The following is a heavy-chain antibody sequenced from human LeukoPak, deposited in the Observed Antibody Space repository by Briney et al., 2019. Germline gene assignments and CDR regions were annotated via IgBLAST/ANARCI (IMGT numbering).Heavy chain of an antibody. CDR3: ARGNYARFGELSHPGDY. V-gene: IGHV4-4*07. CDR1: GGSISSYY. J-gene: IGHJ4*02. CDR2: IYTSGST. D-gene: IGHD3-10*01. Sequence: SETLSLTCTVSGGSISSYYWSWIRQPAGKGLEWIGRIYTSGSTNYNPSLKSRVTISVDTSKNQFSLKLSSVTAADTAVYYCARGNYARFGELSHPGDYWGQGTLVTVSS.